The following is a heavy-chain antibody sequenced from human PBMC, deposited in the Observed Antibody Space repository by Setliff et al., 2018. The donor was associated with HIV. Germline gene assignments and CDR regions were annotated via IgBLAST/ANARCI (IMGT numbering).Heavy chain of an antibody. Sequence: ASVKVSCKTSGYTFNDYYIHWVRQAPGEGLEWMGWINPDTGDTNYAQKFQGWVTMTRDTSISTAYMELSRLRSDDTALYYCARGGGSSAPDAFDIWGQGTMVTVSS. D-gene: IGHD1-26*01. J-gene: IGHJ3*02. CDR1: GYTFNDYY. CDR2: INPDTGDT. V-gene: IGHV1-2*04. CDR3: ARGGGSSAPDAFDI.